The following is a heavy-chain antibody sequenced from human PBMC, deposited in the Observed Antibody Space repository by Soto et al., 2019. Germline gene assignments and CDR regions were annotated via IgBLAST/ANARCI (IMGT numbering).Heavy chain of an antibody. V-gene: IGHV3-21*01. CDR3: ARGPGDLPY. CDR2: ISFSSTNI. Sequence: EVQLVESGGGLVKPGGSLRLSCAASGFTFSSYTMNWVRQAPGKGLEWVSSISFSSTNIHYADSVKGRFTISRDNDKNSLYLQMNSLRAEDTAVYYGARGPGDLPYWGQGTLVTVSS. J-gene: IGHJ4*02. CDR1: GFTFSSYT. D-gene: IGHD7-27*01.